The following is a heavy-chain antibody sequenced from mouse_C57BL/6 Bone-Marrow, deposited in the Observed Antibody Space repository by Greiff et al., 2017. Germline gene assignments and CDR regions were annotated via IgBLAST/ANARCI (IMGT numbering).Heavy chain of an antibody. Sequence: EVQRLQSGPVLVKPGASVKMSCKASGYTFTDYYMNWVKQRPGQSLEWIGVINPYNGGTSYNQKFKGKATLTVDTSSSTAYMELSSLTSEDSAVYYCAREDGNYPFAYWGQGTLVTVSA. D-gene: IGHD2-1*01. V-gene: IGHV1-19*01. CDR2: INPYNGGT. CDR3: AREDGNYPFAY. CDR1: GYTFTDYY. J-gene: IGHJ3*01.